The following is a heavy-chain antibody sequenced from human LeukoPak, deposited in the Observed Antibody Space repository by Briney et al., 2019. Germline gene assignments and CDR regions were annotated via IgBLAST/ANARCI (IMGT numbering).Heavy chain of an antibody. J-gene: IGHJ4*02. Sequence: ASVKVSCKTSGYTFVKYAIHWVRQAPGQRFEWMGWIDGGNGDTRFSQKFQDRVSFTRDTFATTAYMEVTSLRSEDTAVYYCARGSSGWYFYWGQGTLVTVSS. CDR2: IDGGNGDT. D-gene: IGHD6-19*01. CDR1: GYTFVKYA. V-gene: IGHV1-3*01. CDR3: ARGSSGWYFY.